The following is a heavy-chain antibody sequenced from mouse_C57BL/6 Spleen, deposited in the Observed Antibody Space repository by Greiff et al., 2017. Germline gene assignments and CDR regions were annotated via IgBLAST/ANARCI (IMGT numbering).Heavy chain of an antibody. CDR1: GYTFTSYG. CDR3: AREDDYGDWYFDV. CDR2: IYPRSGNT. J-gene: IGHJ1*03. D-gene: IGHD2-4*01. V-gene: IGHV1-81*01. Sequence: QVQLKQSGAELARPGASVKLSCKASGYTFTSYGISWVKQRTGQGLEWIGEIYPRSGNTYYNEQFKGKATLTADKSSSTAYMELRSLTSEDAAVYFCAREDDYGDWYFDVWGTGTTVTVSS.